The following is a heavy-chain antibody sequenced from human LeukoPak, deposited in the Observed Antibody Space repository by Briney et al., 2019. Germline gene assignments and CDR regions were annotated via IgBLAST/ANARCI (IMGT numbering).Heavy chain of an antibody. CDR3: AKDRVRYSPYYMDV. V-gene: IGHV3-30-3*01. CDR1: EFAVSAYA. D-gene: IGHD6-13*01. Sequence: GKSLRLSCATSEFAVSAYAMYWVRQAPGRGLEWVAVISYDGSNKYYADSVKGRFTISRDNSKNTLYLQMNSLRAEDTAVYYCAKDRVRYSPYYMDVWGKGTTVTVSS. CDR2: ISYDGSNK. J-gene: IGHJ6*03.